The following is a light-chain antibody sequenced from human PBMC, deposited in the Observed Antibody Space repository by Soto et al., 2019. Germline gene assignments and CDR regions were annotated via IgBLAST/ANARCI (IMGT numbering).Light chain of an antibody. Sequence: EIVLTQSPGTLSFSPGERSTLSCRASQSVSSNYLAWYQQKPGQAPRLLISGASSRATGIPDRFSGSGSGTDFTLTISRLEPEDFAVYYCQQYGTSLRWTFGQGTKVDIK. J-gene: IGKJ1*01. CDR3: QQYGTSLRWT. CDR2: GAS. V-gene: IGKV3-20*01. CDR1: QSVSSNY.